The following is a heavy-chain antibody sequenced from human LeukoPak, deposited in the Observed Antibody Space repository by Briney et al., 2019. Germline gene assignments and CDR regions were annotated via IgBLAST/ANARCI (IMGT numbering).Heavy chain of an antibody. CDR2: IKQDGSEK. Sequence: VGSPRLSCAASGFTFSSYWMSWVRQAPGKGLEWVANIKQDGSEKYYVDSVKGRFTISRDNAKNSLYLQMNSLRAEDTAVYYCARSPLSFGELSFDYWGQGTLVTVSS. V-gene: IGHV3-7*03. CDR1: GFTFSSYW. CDR3: ARSPLSFGELSFDY. D-gene: IGHD3-10*01. J-gene: IGHJ4*02.